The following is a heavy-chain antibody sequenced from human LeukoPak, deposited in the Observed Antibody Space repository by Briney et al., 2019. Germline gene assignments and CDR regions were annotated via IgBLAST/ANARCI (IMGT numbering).Heavy chain of an antibody. CDR2: INHRGST. CDR1: GGSFSGYY. Sequence: SETLSLTCAVYGGSFSGYYWSWIRQPPGKGLEWIGEINHRGSTNYNPCLKSRVTISVDTSKNQFSLKLSSVTAADTAVYYCARGPRRFRFGGNNRAPFDYWGQGTLVTVSS. CDR3: ARGPRRFRFGGNNRAPFDY. D-gene: IGHD3-10*01. V-gene: IGHV4-34*01. J-gene: IGHJ4*02.